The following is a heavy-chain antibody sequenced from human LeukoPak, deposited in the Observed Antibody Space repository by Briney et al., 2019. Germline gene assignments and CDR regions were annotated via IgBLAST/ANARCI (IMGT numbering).Heavy chain of an antibody. J-gene: IGHJ4*02. CDR3: AKDRYSGLNTIDY. CDR2: ISYDGSYK. D-gene: IGHD6-13*01. Sequence: GGSLRLCCAASEFTFSTYGMHWVRQAPGKGLEWVVVISYDGSYKFYADSVKGRFTISRDNSKSTLYLQMNSLRAEDTAVYYCAKDRYSGLNTIDYWGQGTLVTVSS. V-gene: IGHV3-30*18. CDR1: EFTFSTYG.